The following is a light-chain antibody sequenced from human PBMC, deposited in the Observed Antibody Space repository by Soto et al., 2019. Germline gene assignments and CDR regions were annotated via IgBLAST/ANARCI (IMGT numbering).Light chain of an antibody. CDR3: QQYYNSRT. J-gene: IGKJ1*01. CDR2: GGS. V-gene: IGKV3-20*01. Sequence: EIVLTQSPGTVSFSPGERATLSCRASQSVGSRWLAWYQQKPGQAPRVLIYGGSNRATGIPDRFSGSGSGTDFTLTISRLEPEDFAVYYCQQYYNSRTFGQGTKVEMK. CDR1: QSVGSRW.